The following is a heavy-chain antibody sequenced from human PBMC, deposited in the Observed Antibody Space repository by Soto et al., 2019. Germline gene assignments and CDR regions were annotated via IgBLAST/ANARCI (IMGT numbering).Heavy chain of an antibody. Sequence: PSETLSLTCTVSGGSISGDSWSWIRQSPGKGLEWIGYISYSGSTNYNPSLKSRVTISVATSKNQFSLKLSSVTAADTAVYYCARDSGRKYYDFWSGYDYGMDVWGQGTTVTVSS. CDR2: ISYSGST. CDR3: ARDSGRKYYDFWSGYDYGMDV. CDR1: GGSISGDS. V-gene: IGHV4-59*01. D-gene: IGHD3-3*01. J-gene: IGHJ6*02.